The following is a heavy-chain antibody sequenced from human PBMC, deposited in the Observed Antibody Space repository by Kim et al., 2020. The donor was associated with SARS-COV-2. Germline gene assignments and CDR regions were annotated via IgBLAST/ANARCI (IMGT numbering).Heavy chain of an antibody. Sequence: SETLSLTCAVYGGSFSGYYWSWIRQPPGKGLEWIGEINHSGSTNYNPSLKSRVTISVDTSKNQFSLKLSSVTAADTAVYYCATQHYDFWSGRRSSPYYFDYWGQGTLVTVSS. J-gene: IGHJ4*02. D-gene: IGHD3-3*01. CDR3: ATQHYDFWSGRRSSPYYFDY. CDR1: GGSFSGYY. V-gene: IGHV4-34*01. CDR2: INHSGST.